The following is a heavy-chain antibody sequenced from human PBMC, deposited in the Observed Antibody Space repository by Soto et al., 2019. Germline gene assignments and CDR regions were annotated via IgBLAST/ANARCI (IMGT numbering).Heavy chain of an antibody. D-gene: IGHD1-26*01. V-gene: IGHV3-30-3*01. Sequence: QVQLVESGGGVVQPGRSLRLSCAASGFTFSSYAMHWVRQAPGKGLEWVAVISYDGSNKYYADSVKGRFTISRDNSKNKLYLQMNSLRAEDTAVYYCAREWELLDYYGMDVWGQGTTVTVSS. CDR3: AREWELLDYYGMDV. CDR2: ISYDGSNK. J-gene: IGHJ6*02. CDR1: GFTFSSYA.